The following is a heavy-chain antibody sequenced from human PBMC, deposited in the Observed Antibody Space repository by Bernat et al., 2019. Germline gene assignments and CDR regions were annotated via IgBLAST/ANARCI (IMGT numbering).Heavy chain of an antibody. CDR2: ISYDGSNK. CDR3: ASPLIAAAGTDY. V-gene: IGHV3-30-3*01. J-gene: IGHJ4*02. Sequence: QVQLVESGGGVVQPGRSRRLSCAASGFTFSSYAIHWVRQAPGKGLEWVAVISYDGSNKYYADSVKGRFTISRDNSKNTLYLQMNSLRAEDTAVYYCASPLIAAAGTDYWGQGTLVTVSS. CDR1: GFTFSSYA. D-gene: IGHD6-13*01.